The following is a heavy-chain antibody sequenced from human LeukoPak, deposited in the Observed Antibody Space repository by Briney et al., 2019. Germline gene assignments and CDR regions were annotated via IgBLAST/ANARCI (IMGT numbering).Heavy chain of an antibody. CDR2: TYYSGST. CDR3: ARSPFSLRFLEWFLDY. J-gene: IGHJ4*02. Sequence: SETLSLTCTVSGGSVTSTAFYWGWIRQPPGKGLEWIGNTYYSGSTNYNPSLKSRVTISVDTSKNQFSLKLSSVTAADTAVYYCARSPFSLRFLEWFLDYWAREPWSPSPQ. V-gene: IGHV4-61*08. D-gene: IGHD3-3*01. CDR1: GGSVTSTAFY.